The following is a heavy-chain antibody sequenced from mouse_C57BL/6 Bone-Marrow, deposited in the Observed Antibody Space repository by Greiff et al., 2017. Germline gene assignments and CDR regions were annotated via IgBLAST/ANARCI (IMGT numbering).Heavy chain of an antibody. V-gene: IGHV2-6*01. J-gene: IGHJ3*01. D-gene: IGHD1-1*01. CDR1: GFSLTSYG. Sequence: VKLQESGPGLVAPSQSLSITCPVSGFSLTSYGVDWVRQSPGKGLEWLGVIWGVGSTNYNSALKSRLSISKDNSKSQVFLKMNSLQTDDTAMYYCASGILRYPFAYWGQGTLVTVSA. CDR3: ASGILRYPFAY. CDR2: IWGVGST.